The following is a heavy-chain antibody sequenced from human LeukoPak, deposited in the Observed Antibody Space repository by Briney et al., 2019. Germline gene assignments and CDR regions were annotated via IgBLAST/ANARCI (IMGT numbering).Heavy chain of an antibody. J-gene: IGHJ6*03. CDR1: GYTFTSYG. V-gene: IGHV1-18*01. CDR2: ISAYNGNT. CDR3: ARDKIVVVPAAIFAYYYYMDV. D-gene: IGHD2-2*01. Sequence: ASVKVSCKASGYTFTSYGISWVRQAPGQGLEWMGWISAYNGNTNYAQKLQGRVTMTTDTSTSTAYMELRSLRSDGTAVYYCARDKIVVVPAAIFAYYYYMDVWGKGTTVTVSS.